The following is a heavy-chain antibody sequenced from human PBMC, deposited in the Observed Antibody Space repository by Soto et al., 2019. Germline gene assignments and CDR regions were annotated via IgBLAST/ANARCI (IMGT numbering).Heavy chain of an antibody. CDR3: ARRSGNSGFWYFDL. CDR2: IYYSGGT. V-gene: IGHV4-61*01. CDR1: GGSVSSGSYY. Sequence: SETLSLTCTVSGGSVSSGSYYWSWIRQPPGKGLEWIGYIYYSGGTNYNPSLKSRVTISIDTSKNQFSLKLSSVTAADTAVYYCARRSGNSGFWYFDLWGRGTLVTVS. D-gene: IGHD3-3*01. J-gene: IGHJ2*01.